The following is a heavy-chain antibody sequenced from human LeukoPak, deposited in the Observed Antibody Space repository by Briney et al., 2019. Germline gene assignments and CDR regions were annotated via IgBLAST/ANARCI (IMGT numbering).Heavy chain of an antibody. V-gene: IGHV3-23*01. J-gene: IGHJ4*02. CDR2: ISGSGGST. CDR1: GFTFSSYA. Sequence: GGSLRLSCAASGFTFSSYAMSWVRQAPGKGLEWVSAISGSGGSTYYADPVKGRFTISRDNSKNTLYLQMNSLRAEDTAVYYCAKSSVVVVIKPYFDYWGQGTLVTVSS. CDR3: AKSSVVVVIKPYFDY. D-gene: IGHD3-22*01.